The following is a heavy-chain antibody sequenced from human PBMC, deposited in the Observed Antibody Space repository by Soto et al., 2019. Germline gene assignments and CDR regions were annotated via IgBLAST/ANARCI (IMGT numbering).Heavy chain of an antibody. CDR3: AKNYYLDN. V-gene: IGHV3-23*01. J-gene: IGHJ4*02. CDR1: GFTFSRFA. Sequence: EVQLLESGGGLVQPGGSLRLSCAASGFTFSRFAMTWVRQGPGKGPEWVSSINIDGSTYYADSVKGRFTISRDDSKNTLFLQMNSRRSEDTAIYYCAKNYYLDNWGQGTLITVSS. CDR2: INIDGST.